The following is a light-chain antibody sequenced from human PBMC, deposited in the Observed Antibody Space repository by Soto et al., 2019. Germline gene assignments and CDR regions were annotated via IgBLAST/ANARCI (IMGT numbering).Light chain of an antibody. CDR2: AAS. V-gene: IGKV1-9*01. J-gene: IGKJ2*01. CDR1: QGITTY. Sequence: IQLTQSPSSLPASVGDRVTITCRASQGITTYLAWYQQKPGKAPKLLIYAASALQSGVPSRFSGSGSGTDFTLTFSSLQPEDFATYYCLQINSYPYTFGQGTKLEIK. CDR3: LQINSYPYT.